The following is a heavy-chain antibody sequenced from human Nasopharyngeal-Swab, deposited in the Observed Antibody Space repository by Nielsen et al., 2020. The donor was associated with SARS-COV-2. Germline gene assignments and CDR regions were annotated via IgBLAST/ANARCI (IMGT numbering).Heavy chain of an antibody. CDR3: ARDLDSGSSDY. CDR1: GFTFSSYG. CDR2: IWYDGSNK. V-gene: IGHV3-33*01. D-gene: IGHD1-26*01. J-gene: IGHJ4*02. Sequence: GESLKISCAASGFTFSSYGMHWVRQAPGKGLEWVAVIWYDGSNKYYADSVKGRFTISRDNSKNTLYLQMNGLRAEDTAVYYCARDLDSGSSDYWGQGTLVTVSS.